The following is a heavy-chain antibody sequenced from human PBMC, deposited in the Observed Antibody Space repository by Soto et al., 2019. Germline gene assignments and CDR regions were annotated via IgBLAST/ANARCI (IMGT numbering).Heavy chain of an antibody. CDR3: AKTANSVLVGATWSLYY. CDR1: GFTFSSYG. CDR2: ISYDGSNK. J-gene: IGHJ4*02. D-gene: IGHD1-26*01. V-gene: IGHV3-30*18. Sequence: GGSLRLSCAASGFTFSSYGMHWVRQAPGKGLEWVAVISYDGSNKYYADSVKGRFTISRDNSKNTLYLQMNSLRAEDTAVYYCAKTANSVLVGATWSLYYWGQGTLVTVS.